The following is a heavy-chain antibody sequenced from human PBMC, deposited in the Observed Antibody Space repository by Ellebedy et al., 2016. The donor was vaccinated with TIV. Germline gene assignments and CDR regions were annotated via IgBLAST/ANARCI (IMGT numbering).Heavy chain of an antibody. V-gene: IGHV3-9*01. Sequence: SLKISCAASGFKFDDYAMHWVRQVPGKGLEWVSSISWNGGDIAYAVSVKGRFTISRDNAENSLYLQMNSLTAEDTAVYYCARDWGGALPIDQWGQGTRVTVSS. CDR1: GFKFDDYA. CDR3: ARDWGGALPIDQ. J-gene: IGHJ5*02. CDR2: ISWNGGDI. D-gene: IGHD3-16*01.